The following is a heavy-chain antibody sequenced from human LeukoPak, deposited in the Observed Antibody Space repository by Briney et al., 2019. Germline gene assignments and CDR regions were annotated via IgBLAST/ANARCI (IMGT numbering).Heavy chain of an antibody. J-gene: IGHJ4*02. CDR1: GFTLGSYE. CDR3: ARTVYALRGQSLVPVFDS. V-gene: IGHV3-48*03. CDR2: IGTITSTT. D-gene: IGHD6-19*01. Sequence: GGSLRLACAASGFTLGSYEMKWVRQAGGKGMEWVSYIGTITSTTYYADCVKGRFTVSRDDAKTSLYLQMSSLRAEDTAVYYCARTVYALRGQSLVPVFDSWGQGTLVTASS.